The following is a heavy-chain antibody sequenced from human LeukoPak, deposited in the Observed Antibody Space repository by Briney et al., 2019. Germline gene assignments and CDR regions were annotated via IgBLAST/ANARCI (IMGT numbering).Heavy chain of an antibody. D-gene: IGHD1-26*01. CDR3: AKGRRWELPLDY. V-gene: IGHV3-23*01. J-gene: IGHJ4*02. CDR1: GFTFSSYA. Sequence: GGSLRLSCAAAGFTFSSYAMSWVRQAPGKGLGWVSTITYSGGSTYYADSVKGRFTISRDNSKNTLSLQMYSLRAEDTAVYSCAKGRRWELPLDYCGQGTLVTVSS. CDR2: ITYSGGST.